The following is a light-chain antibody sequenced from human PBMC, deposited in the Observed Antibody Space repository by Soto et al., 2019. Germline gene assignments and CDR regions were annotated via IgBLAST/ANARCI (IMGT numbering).Light chain of an antibody. CDR1: SSNIGSNT. Sequence: QSVLTQPPSASGTPGQRVTISCSGSSSNIGSNTVNWYQQLPGTAPKLLIYSNNQRPSGVPDRFSGSKSGTSAALAISGLQSDYEAYYYCAAWEDSLNGYVFGTGTNLTVL. V-gene: IGLV1-44*01. CDR2: SNN. J-gene: IGLJ1*01. CDR3: AAWEDSLNGYV.